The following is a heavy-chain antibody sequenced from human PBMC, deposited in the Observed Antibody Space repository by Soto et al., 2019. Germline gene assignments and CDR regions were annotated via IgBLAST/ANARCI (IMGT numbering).Heavy chain of an antibody. V-gene: IGHV1-69*13. Sequence: VASVKVSCKASGGTFSSYAISWVRQAPGHGLEWMGGIIPIFGTANYAQKFQGRVTITADESTSTAYMELSSLRSEDTAVYYCARVPRSRGSCYSGCAAYGMDVWGQGTTLTVSS. CDR1: GGTFSSYA. CDR3: ARVPRSRGSCYSGCAAYGMDV. D-gene: IGHD2-15*01. J-gene: IGHJ6*02. CDR2: IIPIFGTA.